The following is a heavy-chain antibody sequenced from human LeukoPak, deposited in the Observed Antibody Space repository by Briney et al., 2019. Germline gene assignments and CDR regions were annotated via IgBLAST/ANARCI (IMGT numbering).Heavy chain of an antibody. D-gene: IGHD3-22*01. Sequence: GGSLRLSCTASGFTVSSNYMSWVRKAPGKGLEWVSVIYRGGSTHYADSVKGRFTISRDNSKNTLYLQMTSLRAEDTAVYYCAREDGDYYDSSGYYFDYWGQGTLVTVSS. CDR3: AREDGDYYDSSGYYFDY. CDR2: IYRGGST. CDR1: GFTVSSNY. V-gene: IGHV3-53*01. J-gene: IGHJ4*02.